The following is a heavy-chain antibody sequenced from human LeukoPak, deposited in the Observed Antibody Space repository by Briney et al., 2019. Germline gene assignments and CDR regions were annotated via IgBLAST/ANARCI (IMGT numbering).Heavy chain of an antibody. CDR1: GFTFSSYS. CDR3: ARGSYCSSTSCHPFY. D-gene: IGHD2-2*01. Sequence: GGSLRLSCAASGFTFSSYSMNWVRQAPGKGLEWVSSISSSSSYIYYADPVKGRFTISRDNAKNSLYLQMNSLRAEDTAVYYCARGSYCSSTSCHPFYWGQGTLVTVSS. V-gene: IGHV3-21*01. J-gene: IGHJ4*02. CDR2: ISSSSSYI.